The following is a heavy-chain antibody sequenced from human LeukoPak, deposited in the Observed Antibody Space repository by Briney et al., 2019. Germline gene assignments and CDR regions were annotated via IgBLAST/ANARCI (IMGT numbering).Heavy chain of an antibody. CDR2: IIPIFGTA. V-gene: IGHV1-69*05. CDR3: VRSKEGATLYYYYYMDV. Sequence: GSSVKVSCKASGGTFSSYAISWVRQAPGQGLEWMGGIIPIFGTANYAQKFQGRVTITTDESTSTAYMELSSLRSEDTAVYYCVRSKEGATLYYYYYMDVWGKGTTVTVSS. J-gene: IGHJ6*03. CDR1: GGTFSSYA. D-gene: IGHD1-26*01.